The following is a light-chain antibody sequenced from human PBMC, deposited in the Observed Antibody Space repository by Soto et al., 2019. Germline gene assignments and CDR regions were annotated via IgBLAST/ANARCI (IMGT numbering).Light chain of an antibody. CDR3: QQYGSSRGLT. CDR1: QSVSSSY. CDR2: VAS. J-gene: IGKJ4*01. V-gene: IGKV3-20*01. Sequence: EIELTQSQGTLSLSPGERATLPCRASQSVSSSYLAWYQQKPGQAPRLLIYVASSRATGIPDRFSGSGSGTDFTFTISRLEPEDCAVYYCQQYGSSRGLTFGGGNKVEIK.